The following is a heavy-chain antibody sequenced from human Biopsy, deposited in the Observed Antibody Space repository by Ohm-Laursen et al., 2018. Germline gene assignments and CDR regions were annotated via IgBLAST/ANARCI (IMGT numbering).Heavy chain of an antibody. D-gene: IGHD1-1*01. V-gene: IGHV3-9*01. CDR2: ISWNSDSI. CDR3: ARDIYYITNWRAFDM. Sequence: SLRLSCTAPGFSFDNYVMHWVRQAPGKGLEWVSGISWNSDSIGYADSVKGRFTISRDNAKNTLYLQMNSLGVEDSAVYYCARDIYYITNWRAFDMWGQGTMVTVAS. J-gene: IGHJ3*02. CDR1: GFSFDNYV.